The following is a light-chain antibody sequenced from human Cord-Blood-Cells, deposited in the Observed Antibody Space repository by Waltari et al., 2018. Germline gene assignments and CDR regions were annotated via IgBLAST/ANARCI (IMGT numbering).Light chain of an antibody. J-gene: IGLJ2*01. Sequence: QSALTQPRSVSGSPGQSVTISCTGTSRDVGGYNYVSWYLQHPGKAPKLMIYDVSRRPSGVPDRFSGFKSGNTASLSISGLQAEDEADYYCCSYAGSFHVVFGGGTKLTVL. CDR1: SRDVGGYNY. V-gene: IGLV2-11*01. CDR2: DVS. CDR3: CSYAGSFHVV.